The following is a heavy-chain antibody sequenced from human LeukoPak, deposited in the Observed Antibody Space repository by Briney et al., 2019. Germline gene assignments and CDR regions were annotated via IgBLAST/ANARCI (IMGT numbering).Heavy chain of an antibody. Sequence: GGSLRLSCAASGFTFSSYSMNWVRQAPGKGLEWVSSISSSSSDYIYYADSVKGRFTISRDNAKNSLYLQMNSLRAEDTAVYYCARGPIPDYWGQGTLVTVSS. CDR2: ISSSSSDYI. V-gene: IGHV3-21*01. CDR1: GFTFSSYS. CDR3: ARGPIPDY. D-gene: IGHD2-2*02. J-gene: IGHJ4*02.